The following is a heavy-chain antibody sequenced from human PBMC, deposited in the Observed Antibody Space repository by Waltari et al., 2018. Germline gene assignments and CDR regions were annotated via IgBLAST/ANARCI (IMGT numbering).Heavy chain of an antibody. V-gene: IGHV4-38-2*02. D-gene: IGHD6-6*01. Sequence: QVQLQESGPGLVKPSETLSLTCTVSGYSISSGYYWGWVRQPPGKGLEWMGSIYHSGSTYYNPSLKSRVTKSVDTSKNQFSLKLSSVTAADTAVYYCASIAAHHYFDYWGQGTLVTVSS. CDR3: ASIAAHHYFDY. CDR2: IYHSGST. CDR1: GYSISSGYY. J-gene: IGHJ4*02.